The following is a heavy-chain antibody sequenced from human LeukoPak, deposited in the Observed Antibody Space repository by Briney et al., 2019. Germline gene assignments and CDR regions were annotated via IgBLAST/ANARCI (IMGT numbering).Heavy chain of an antibody. V-gene: IGHV4-59*01. CDR2: IYYSGST. Sequence: SETLSLTCAVYGGSFSAYSWSWIRQTPGKGLEWIGYIYYSGSTNYNPSLKSRVTISVDTSKNQFSLNLTSVTAADTAVYYCARFTPQGYGWGGYNRFDPWGQGTLVTVSS. CDR3: ARFTPQGYGWGGYNRFDP. D-gene: IGHD3-16*01. J-gene: IGHJ5*02. CDR1: GGSFSAYS.